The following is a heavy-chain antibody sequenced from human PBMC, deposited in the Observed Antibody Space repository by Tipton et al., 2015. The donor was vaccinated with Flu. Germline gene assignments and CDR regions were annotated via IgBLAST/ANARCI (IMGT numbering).Heavy chain of an antibody. CDR3: AKEEGYCSSTSCQITYYYYGMDV. Sequence: QVQLVQSGGGVVQPGGSLRLSCAASGFTFSSYGMHWVRQAPGKGLEWVAFIRYDGSNKYYADSVKGRFTISRDNSKNTLYLQMNSLRAEDTAVYYCAKEEGYCSSTSCQITYYYYGMDVCCQGTTVTVSS. CDR2: IRYDGSNK. D-gene: IGHD2-2*01. J-gene: IGHJ6*02. CDR1: GFTFSSYG. V-gene: IGHV3-30*02.